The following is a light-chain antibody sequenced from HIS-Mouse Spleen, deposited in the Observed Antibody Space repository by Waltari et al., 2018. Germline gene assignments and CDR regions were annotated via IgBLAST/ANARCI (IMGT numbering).Light chain of an antibody. CDR1: SSDVGGYNY. CDR2: EVS. J-gene: IGLJ2*01. V-gene: IGLV2-8*01. Sequence: QSALTQPPSASGSPGQSVTISCTGTSSDVGGYNYVPWYQQHPGKAPKLMIYEVSKRPSGIPDRFSGSSSGNTASLTITGAQAEDEADYYCNSRDSSGNHVVFGGGTKLTVL. CDR3: NSRDSSGNHVV.